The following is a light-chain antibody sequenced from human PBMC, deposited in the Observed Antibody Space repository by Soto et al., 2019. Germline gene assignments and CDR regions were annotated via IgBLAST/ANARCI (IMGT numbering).Light chain of an antibody. CDR1: QNVSTY. V-gene: IGKV3-11*01. CDR2: DAS. Sequence: EIVLTQSPATLSLSPGERVTLSCRASQNVSTYLAWYQQKPGQAPRLLIYDASDRATGIPARFSGSGSGTDFTLTISSPEPEDSSVYYCQQRTNWLTFGPGTKEDIK. CDR3: QQRTNWLT. J-gene: IGKJ3*01.